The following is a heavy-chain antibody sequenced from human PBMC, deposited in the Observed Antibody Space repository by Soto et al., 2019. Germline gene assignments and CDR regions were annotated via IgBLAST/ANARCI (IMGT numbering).Heavy chain of an antibody. CDR2: IYYSGST. J-gene: IGHJ4*02. CDR3: ARGAWRQIDY. Sequence: SETLSLTCSVSGGSIGSYYWGWIRQPPGKGLEWIGYIYYSGSTNYNPSLKSRVTISVDTSKNQFSLKLSSVTAADTAVYYCARGAWRQIDYWGQGTLVTVSS. V-gene: IGHV4-59*08. D-gene: IGHD3-3*01. CDR1: GGSIGSYY.